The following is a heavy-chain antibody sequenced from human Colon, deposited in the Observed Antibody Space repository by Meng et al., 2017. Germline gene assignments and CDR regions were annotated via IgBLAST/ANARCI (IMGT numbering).Heavy chain of an antibody. CDR1: RGSISSSDW. J-gene: IGHJ4*02. D-gene: IGHD7-27*01. CDR3: ARERMRELGLFDY. Sequence: VQRQGSGPGLVKPSGTPSLTCAFSRGSISSSDWWSWVRQPPGKGLEWIGEISQSGTTYYNPSLKSRVTISLDKSSNHFSLTLSPVTAADTAIYFCARERMRELGLFDYWGQGALVTVSS. V-gene: IGHV4-4*02. CDR2: ISQSGTT.